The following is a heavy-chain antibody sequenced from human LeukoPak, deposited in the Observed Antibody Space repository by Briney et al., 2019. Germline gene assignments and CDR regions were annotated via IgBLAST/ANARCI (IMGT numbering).Heavy chain of an antibody. Sequence: GSLRLSCAVSGFSVSTKCMNWVRQAPGKGLEWVSVLYTSGTTYYADSVKGRFSISRDSSDNTRYLQMNSLRVEDTGVYYCARERSTSGYYLAYWGQGTLVTVSS. V-gene: IGHV3-66*01. CDR1: GFSVSTKC. CDR2: LYTSGTT. D-gene: IGHD5-12*01. J-gene: IGHJ4*02. CDR3: ARERSTSGYYLAY.